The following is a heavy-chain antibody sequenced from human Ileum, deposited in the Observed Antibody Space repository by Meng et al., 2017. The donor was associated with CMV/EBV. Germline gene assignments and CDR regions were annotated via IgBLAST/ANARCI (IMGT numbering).Heavy chain of an antibody. J-gene: IGHJ4*02. Sequence: GESLKISCGASGFSFSTYWMHWVRQAPGKGLVWVARIDSDESDTSDESKTRYADSVKGRFIISRDNAKNTLHLQMNSLRADDTAVYYCIRSTASGTDYWKWGQGTLVTVSS. CDR1: GFSFSTYW. V-gene: IGHV3-74*01. CDR3: IRSTASGTDYWK. CDR2: IDSDESDT. D-gene: IGHD1-1*01.